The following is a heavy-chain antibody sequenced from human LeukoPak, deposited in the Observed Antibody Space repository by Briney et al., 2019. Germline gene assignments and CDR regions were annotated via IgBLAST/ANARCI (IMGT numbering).Heavy chain of an antibody. CDR2: INPSGGST. V-gene: IGHV1-46*01. D-gene: IGHD6-19*01. CDR3: ARAAGSGWYFDV. J-gene: IGHJ6*02. Sequence: ASVKVSCKASGGTFSSYAISWVRQAPGQGLEWMGIINPSGGSTSYAQKFQGRVTMTRDTSTSTVYMELSSLRSEDTAVYYCARAAGSGWYFDVWGQGTTVTVSS. CDR1: GGTFSSYA.